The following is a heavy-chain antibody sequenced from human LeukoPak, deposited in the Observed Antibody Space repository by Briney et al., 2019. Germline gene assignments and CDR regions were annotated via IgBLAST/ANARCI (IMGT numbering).Heavy chain of an antibody. Sequence: PGRSLRLSCAASGFTFDDYAMHWVRQAPGKGLEWVSGISWNSGYTDYADSVKGRFTISRDNAKNSLYLQMNSLRAEDTAVYYCAKAAQSLPYYYDSSGYYSNAFDIWGQGTMVTVSS. J-gene: IGHJ3*02. D-gene: IGHD3-22*01. CDR2: ISWNSGYT. CDR1: GFTFDDYA. CDR3: AKAAQSLPYYYDSSGYYSNAFDI. V-gene: IGHV3-9*01.